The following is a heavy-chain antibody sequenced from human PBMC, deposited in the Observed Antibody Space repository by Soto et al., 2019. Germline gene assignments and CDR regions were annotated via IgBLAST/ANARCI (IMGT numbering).Heavy chain of an antibody. CDR1: GGTFSSYA. D-gene: IGHD3-22*01. CDR2: IIPIFGTA. J-gene: IGHJ4*02. CDR3: ARDVGYYDSSGYPYYFAY. Sequence: VQLVQSGAEVKKPGSSVKVSCKASGGTFSSYAISWVRQAPGQGLEWTGGIIPIFGTANYAQKFQGRVTITADESTSTAYMELSSLRAEDTAVYYCARDVGYYDSSGYPYYFAYWGQGTLVTVSS. V-gene: IGHV1-69*01.